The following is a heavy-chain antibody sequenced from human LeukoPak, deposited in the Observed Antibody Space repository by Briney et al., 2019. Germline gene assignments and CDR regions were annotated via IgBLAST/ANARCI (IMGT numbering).Heavy chain of an antibody. Sequence: GGTLRLSCAASGFTFSSYAMHWVRQAPGKGLEYVSAINNDGGSTYYANSVKGRFTISRDNSKNTLYLQMGSLRAEDMAVYYCVRPLSGTYWYYFDYWGQGTLVTVSS. J-gene: IGHJ4*02. V-gene: IGHV3-64*01. CDR3: VRPLSGTYWYYFDY. CDR1: GFTFSSYA. D-gene: IGHD1-26*01. CDR2: INNDGGST.